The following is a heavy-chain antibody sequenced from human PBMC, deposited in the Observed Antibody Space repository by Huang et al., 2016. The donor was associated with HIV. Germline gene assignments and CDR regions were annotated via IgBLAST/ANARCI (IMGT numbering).Heavy chain of an antibody. V-gene: IGHV5-51*01. CDR1: GYSFANYW. CDR3: ARRAAVAGYYFDY. D-gene: IGHD6-19*01. CDR2: NHPGEPDT. Sequence: VPPVQSGAEVRKPGESLKISCKGSGYSFANYWSGGVRQTPGKGLEWMGINHPGEPDTRDSPSFQGQGTISADKSITTAYLQWSSLKVSDTAMYYCARRAAVAGYYFDYWGQGTLITVSS. J-gene: IGHJ4*02.